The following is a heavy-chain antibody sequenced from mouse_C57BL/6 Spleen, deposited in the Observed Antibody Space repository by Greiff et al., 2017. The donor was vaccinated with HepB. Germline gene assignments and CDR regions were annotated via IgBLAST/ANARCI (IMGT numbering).Heavy chain of an antibody. J-gene: IGHJ3*01. CDR3: ARTNLYDGYSPFAY. V-gene: IGHV1-53*01. Sequence: QVQLQQPGTELVKPGASVKLSCKASGYTFTSYWMHWVKQRPGQGLEWIGNINPSNGGTNYNEKFKSKATMTVDKSSSTAYMQLSSLTSEDSAVYYCARTNLYDGYSPFAYWGQGTLVTVSA. D-gene: IGHD2-3*01. CDR1: GYTFTSYW. CDR2: INPSNGGT.